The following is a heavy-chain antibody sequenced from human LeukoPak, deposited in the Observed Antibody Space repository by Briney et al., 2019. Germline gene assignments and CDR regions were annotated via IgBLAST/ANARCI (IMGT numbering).Heavy chain of an antibody. CDR1: GFTFDDYA. Sequence: GGSLRLSCAASGFTFDDYAMHWVRQAPGKGLEWVSGISWNSGSIGYADSVKGRFTISRDNVKNSLYLQMNSLRAEDTALYYCAKDKRSDTAMVTFDYWGQGTLVTVSS. V-gene: IGHV3-9*01. J-gene: IGHJ4*02. D-gene: IGHD5-18*01. CDR3: AKDKRSDTAMVTFDY. CDR2: ISWNSGSI.